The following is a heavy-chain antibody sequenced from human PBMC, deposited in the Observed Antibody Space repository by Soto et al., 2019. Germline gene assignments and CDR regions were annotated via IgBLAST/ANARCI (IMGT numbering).Heavy chain of an antibody. CDR2: IKSKTDGGTT. CDR1: GFTFSNAW. V-gene: IGHV3-15*07. CDR3: TTGPYYYDSSGYYSDFDY. Sequence: GGSLRLSCAASGFTFSNAWMNWVRQAPGKGLEWVGRIKSKTDGGTTDYAAPVKGRFTISRDDSKNTLYLQMNSLKTEDTAVYYCTTGPYYYDSSGYYSDFDYWGQGTLVTVSS. D-gene: IGHD3-22*01. J-gene: IGHJ4*02.